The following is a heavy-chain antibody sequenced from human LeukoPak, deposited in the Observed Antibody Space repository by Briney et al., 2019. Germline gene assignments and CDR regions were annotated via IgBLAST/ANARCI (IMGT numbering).Heavy chain of an antibody. V-gene: IGHV3-15*01. CDR3: TTGPDPTFDY. Sequence: GGSLRLSCTTSGFTFGDYAMSWVRQAPGKGLEWVGRIKSKAAGGTTDYAAPVKGRFTISRDDSKNTLYLQMNSLKTEDTAIYYCTTGPDPTFDYWGRGTLVTVSS. J-gene: IGHJ4*02. CDR1: GFTFGDYA. CDR2: IKSKAAGGTT.